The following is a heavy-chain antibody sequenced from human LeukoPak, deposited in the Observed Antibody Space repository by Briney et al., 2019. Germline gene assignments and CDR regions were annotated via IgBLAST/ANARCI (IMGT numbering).Heavy chain of an antibody. CDR2: ISAYNGNT. Sequence: GASVKVSCKASGFTFTSYGISWGGQGPGQRVEWMGWISAYNGNTNYAQKLQGRVTMTTDTSTSTAYMELRSLRSDDTAVYYCARVGGSYCLDYWGQGTLVTVSS. J-gene: IGHJ4*02. CDR1: GFTFTSYG. CDR3: ARVGGSYCLDY. D-gene: IGHD1-26*01. V-gene: IGHV1-18*01.